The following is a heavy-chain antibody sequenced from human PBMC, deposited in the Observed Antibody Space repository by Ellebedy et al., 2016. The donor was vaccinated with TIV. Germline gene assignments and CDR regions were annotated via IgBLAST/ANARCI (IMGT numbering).Heavy chain of an antibody. D-gene: IGHD3-3*01. CDR1: GGSISTVGYY. V-gene: IGHV4-39*01. CDR2: IHYSGST. Sequence: SETLSLTXTVSGGSISTVGYYWSWIRQHPGKGLEWIGHIHYSGSTHYNPSLKSRVTISVDTSKNQFSLRLTSVTAADTAVFYCARQRGDFWSGHTWFDPWGQGTLVTVSS. CDR3: ARQRGDFWSGHTWFDP. J-gene: IGHJ5*02.